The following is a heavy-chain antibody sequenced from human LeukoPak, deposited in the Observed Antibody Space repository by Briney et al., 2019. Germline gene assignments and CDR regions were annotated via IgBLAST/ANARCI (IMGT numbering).Heavy chain of an antibody. J-gene: IGHJ4*02. Sequence: GGSLRLYCAASGFTFSSYAMSWVRQAPGKGLEWVSAISGSGGSTYYADSVKGRFTISRDNSKNTLYLQMNSLRAEDTAVYYCAKGDSSGWYGPYYFDYWGQGTLVTVSS. CDR3: AKGDSSGWYGPYYFDY. V-gene: IGHV3-23*01. CDR2: ISGSGGST. CDR1: GFTFSSYA. D-gene: IGHD6-19*01.